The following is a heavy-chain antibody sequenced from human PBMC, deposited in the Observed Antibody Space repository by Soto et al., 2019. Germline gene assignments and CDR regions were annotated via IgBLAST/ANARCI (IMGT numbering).Heavy chain of an antibody. Sequence: QVQLVESGGGVVQPGRSLRLSCAASGFTFSSYGMHWVRQAPGKGLEWVAVIWYDGSNKYYADSVKGRFTISRDNSKNTLSLQMNSLRAEDTAVYYCARGDLGYCSGGSCYLQFDYWGQGPLVTVSS. CDR3: ARGDLGYCSGGSCYLQFDY. CDR1: GFTFSSYG. V-gene: IGHV3-33*01. J-gene: IGHJ4*02. CDR2: IWYDGSNK. D-gene: IGHD2-15*01.